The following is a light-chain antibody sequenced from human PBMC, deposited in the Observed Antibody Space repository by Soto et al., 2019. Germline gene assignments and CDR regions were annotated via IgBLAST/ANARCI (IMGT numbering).Light chain of an antibody. Sequence: EIVMTQSPATLSVSPGERATLSCRASQSVSNNLAWFQHNAGQAPRLLIYGASTRATAIPARFSGSGSGTEFTLTISSLQSEDFAVYYCHQYNNWPRTFGQGTKVESK. CDR2: GAS. V-gene: IGKV3-15*01. CDR1: QSVSNN. CDR3: HQYNNWPRT. J-gene: IGKJ1*01.